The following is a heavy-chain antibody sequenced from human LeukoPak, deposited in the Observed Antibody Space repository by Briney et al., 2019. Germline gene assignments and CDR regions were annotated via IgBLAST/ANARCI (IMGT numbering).Heavy chain of an antibody. Sequence: PSETLSLTCTVSGGSNSSADYYWGWIRQPPGKGLEWIGTIYYTGSTYYNPSLKSRVTISVDTSKNQFSLKLSSVTAADTAMYYCTRDRDGETAAVWGQGTLVTVSS. V-gene: IGHV4-39*07. CDR3: TRDRDGETAAV. CDR2: IYYTGST. CDR1: GGSNSSADYY. D-gene: IGHD6-13*01. J-gene: IGHJ4*02.